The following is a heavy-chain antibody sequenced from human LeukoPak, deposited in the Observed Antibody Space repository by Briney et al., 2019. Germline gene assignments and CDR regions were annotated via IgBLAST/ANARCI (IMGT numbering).Heavy chain of an antibody. CDR3: ARRYCSGGSCYMRGYYGMDV. Sequence: PSETLSLTCAVSNGSFSGYYWSWIRQSPGKGLQRIGEISHSGSTKYNPSLKLRVSISLDTSKNQFSLRLSSVSAADTAVYFCARRYCSGGSCYMRGYYGMDVWATGTTVIVSS. J-gene: IGHJ6*04. CDR1: NGSFSGYY. V-gene: IGHV4-34*01. CDR2: ISHSGST. D-gene: IGHD2-15*01.